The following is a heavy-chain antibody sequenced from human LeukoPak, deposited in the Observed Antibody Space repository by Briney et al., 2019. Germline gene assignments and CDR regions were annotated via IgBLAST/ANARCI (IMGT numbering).Heavy chain of an antibody. D-gene: IGHD6-6*01. Sequence: SETLSLTCTVSGGSISSYYWSWIRQPAGKGLEWIGRIYTSGSTNYNPSLKSRVTMSVDTSKNQFSLKPSSVTAADTAVYYCARGGPEYSSPSGDYWGQGTLVTVSS. CDR1: GGSISSYY. CDR2: IYTSGST. V-gene: IGHV4-4*07. J-gene: IGHJ4*02. CDR3: ARGGPEYSSPSGDY.